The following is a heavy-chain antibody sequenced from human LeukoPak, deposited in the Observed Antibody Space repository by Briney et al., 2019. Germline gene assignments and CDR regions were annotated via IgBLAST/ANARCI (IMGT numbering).Heavy chain of an antibody. CDR2: IKEDDSEI. CDR3: GRLRSLDY. J-gene: IGHJ4*02. D-gene: IGHD5-24*01. V-gene: IGHV3-7*01. Sequence: PGGSLRLSCAACGFLFNKYWMTWVRQAPGKGLEWVANIKEDDSEIYYVDSVKGRFTISRDNAKKSLYLHMSSLRVEDTAVYFCGRLRSLDYWGQGTLVTVSS. CDR1: GFLFNKYW.